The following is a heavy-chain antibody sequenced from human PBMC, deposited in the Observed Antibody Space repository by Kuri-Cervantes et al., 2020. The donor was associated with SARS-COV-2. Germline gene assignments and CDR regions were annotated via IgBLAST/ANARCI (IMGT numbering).Heavy chain of an antibody. CDR2: IWYDGSNK. D-gene: IGHD4-11*01. Sequence: GGSLRLSCAASGFTFSSYGMHWVRQAPGKGLEWVAVIWYDGSNKYYVDSVKGRFTISRDNAKNSMYLQVNSLRAEDTAIYYCVRGTEDYSGARSFFDSWGQGTPVTVSS. V-gene: IGHV3-33*01. CDR1: GFTFSSYG. CDR3: VRGTEDYSGARSFFDS. J-gene: IGHJ4*02.